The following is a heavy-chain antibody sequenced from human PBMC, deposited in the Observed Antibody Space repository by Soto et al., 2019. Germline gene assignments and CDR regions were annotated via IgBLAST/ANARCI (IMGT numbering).Heavy chain of an antibody. J-gene: IGHJ4*02. Sequence: PGGSQRLYCAASGFTFSDHYMDWVRQAPGKGLEWVANIDQDGSGKYYVDSVRGRFTISRDNAHNSLYLQTNSLRDEDTAVYFCARRREGTGRTLDYWGQGTLVTVPS. D-gene: IGHD1-1*01. CDR1: GFTFSDHY. CDR3: ARRREGTGRTLDY. V-gene: IGHV3-7*03. CDR2: IDQDGSGK.